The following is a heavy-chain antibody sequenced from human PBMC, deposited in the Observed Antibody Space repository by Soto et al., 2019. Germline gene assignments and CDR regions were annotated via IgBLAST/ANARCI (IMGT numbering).Heavy chain of an antibody. J-gene: IGHJ4*02. CDR3: ARGRYGDY. CDR1: GYDFTTYG. CDR2: ISAHNGNT. D-gene: IGHD1-1*01. Sequence: QVHLVQSGAEVKKPGASVKVSCKVSGYDFTTYGITWVRQAPGQGLEWMAWISAHNGNTDYAQKLQGRVTVTRDTSTSTAYMERRSLRSDDTAMYDCARGRYGDYWGQGALVTVSS. V-gene: IGHV1-18*01.